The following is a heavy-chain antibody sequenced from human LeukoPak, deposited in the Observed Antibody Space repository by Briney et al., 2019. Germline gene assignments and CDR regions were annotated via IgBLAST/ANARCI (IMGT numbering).Heavy chain of an antibody. CDR2: ISGSGDGT. J-gene: IGHJ4*02. CDR3: AKIYGDFIPFDF. V-gene: IGHV3-23*01. D-gene: IGHD4-17*01. Sequence: PGGSLRLSCAASGFTFSSHAMSWVRQAPGKGLEWVSIISGSGDGTYYADSVKGRFTISRDNSKNTLYLRVNSLRAEDTAVYYCAKIYGDFIPFDFWGQGTLVTVSS. CDR1: GFTFSSHA.